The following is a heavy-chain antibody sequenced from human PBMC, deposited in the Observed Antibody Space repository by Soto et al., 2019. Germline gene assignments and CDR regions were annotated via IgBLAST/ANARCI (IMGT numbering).Heavy chain of an antibody. CDR3: ARKAKVGHWFDP. J-gene: IGHJ5*02. V-gene: IGHV4-34*01. CDR2: INHSGST. D-gene: IGHD3-10*01. CDR1: GGSFSGYY. Sequence: SETLCLTCAVYGGSFSGYYWIWIRQPPGKGLEWIGEINHSGSTNYNPSLKSRVTISVDTSKNQFSLKLSSVTAADTAVYYCARKAKVGHWFDPWGQGTLVTAPQ.